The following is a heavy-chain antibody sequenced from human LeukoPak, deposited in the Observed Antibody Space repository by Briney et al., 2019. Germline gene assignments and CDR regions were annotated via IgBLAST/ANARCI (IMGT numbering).Heavy chain of an antibody. D-gene: IGHD6-19*01. CDR1: GFAFSSNW. V-gene: IGHV3-74*01. Sequence: GGSLRLSCAASGFAFSSNWMHWVRQTPGKGLVWVSRINSGGSGTSYADSVKGRFTISRDNSKNTLYLQMNSLRAEDTAVYYCARGPHNVAADYYYYGMDVWGQGTTVTVSS. CDR3: ARGPHNVAADYYYYGMDV. J-gene: IGHJ6*02. CDR2: INSGGSGT.